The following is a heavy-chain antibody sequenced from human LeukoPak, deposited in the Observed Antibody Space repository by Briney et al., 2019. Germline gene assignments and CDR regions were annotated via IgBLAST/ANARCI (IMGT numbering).Heavy chain of an antibody. J-gene: IGHJ3*02. D-gene: IGHD6-19*01. V-gene: IGHV3-23*01. Sequence: GGSLRLSCAASGFTFSSYAMSWVRQAPGKGLEWVSAISGSGGSTYYADSVKGRFTISRDNSKNTLYLQMNSLRAEDTAVYYCAKDEPYSSGWYGPYDAFDIWGQGTMVTVSS. CDR1: GFTFSSYA. CDR3: AKDEPYSSGWYGPYDAFDI. CDR2: ISGSGGST.